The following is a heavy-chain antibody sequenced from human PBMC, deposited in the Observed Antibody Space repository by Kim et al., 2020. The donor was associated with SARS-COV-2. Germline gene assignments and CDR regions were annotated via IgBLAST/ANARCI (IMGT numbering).Heavy chain of an antibody. J-gene: IGHJ4*02. D-gene: IGHD3-10*01. V-gene: IGHV3-23*01. CDR3: AKAYRGYYDSESYYIGLWDS. CDR2: ISSSGGST. Sequence: GGSLRLSCAVSGFTFSSYAMSWVRQAPGKGLEWVSTISSSGGSTYYADSVRGRFTISRDNSKNTLYLQMNSLRAEDTAVYYCAKAYRGYYDSESYYIGLWDSWGQGTLVTVSS. CDR1: GFTFSSYA.